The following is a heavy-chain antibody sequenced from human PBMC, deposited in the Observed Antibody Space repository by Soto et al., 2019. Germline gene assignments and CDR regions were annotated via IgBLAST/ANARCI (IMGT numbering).Heavy chain of an antibody. D-gene: IGHD3-10*01. CDR2: ISSSGGII. CDR1: GFTFSNYD. Sequence: PGGSLRLSCAASGFTFSNYDINWVRQAPGKGPEWISHISSSGGIIYYADSVKGRFTISRDNAKNSLYLQMSSLRGEDTAVYYCAREGSVSSSDYYAYYYGMDVWGQGTTVTSP. J-gene: IGHJ6*02. CDR3: AREGSVSSSDYYAYYYGMDV. V-gene: IGHV3-48*03.